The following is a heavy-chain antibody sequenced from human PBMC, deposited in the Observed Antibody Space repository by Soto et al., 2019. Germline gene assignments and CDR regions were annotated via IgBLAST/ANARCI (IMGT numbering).Heavy chain of an antibody. CDR1: GYTFTSYG. CDR3: ARALHYDILTGDSDYYYYGMDV. J-gene: IGHJ6*02. Sequence: ASAQVSCKASGYTFTSYGISWVRQAPGQGLEWMGWISAYNGNTNYAQKLQGRVTMTTDTSTSTAYMELRSLRSDDTAVYYCARALHYDILTGDSDYYYYGMDVWGQGTTVTGLL. D-gene: IGHD3-9*01. V-gene: IGHV1-18*01. CDR2: ISAYNGNT.